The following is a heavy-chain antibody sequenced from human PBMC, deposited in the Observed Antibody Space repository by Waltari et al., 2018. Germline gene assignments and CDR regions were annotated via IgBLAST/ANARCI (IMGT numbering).Heavy chain of an antibody. Sequence: QLQLQESGPGLVKPSEPLSLPCTVSGDSMNSNSWWSWVRQSPDKGLEWIGQVLRNGRSNYNPSLEGRVIISLDTSNNRFSLELTSATAVDTAVYYCARDRGTGLYLDSWGPGTLVTVS. V-gene: IGHV4-4*02. J-gene: IGHJ4*02. D-gene: IGHD1-1*01. CDR1: GDSMNSNSW. CDR3: ARDRGTGLYLDS. CDR2: VLRNGRS.